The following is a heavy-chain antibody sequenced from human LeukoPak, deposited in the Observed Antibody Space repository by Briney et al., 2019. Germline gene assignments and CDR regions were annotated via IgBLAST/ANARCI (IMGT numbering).Heavy chain of an antibody. V-gene: IGHV4-4*02. CDR1: GGSISSLNL. J-gene: IGHJ4*02. CDR3: AGLEGRYSTDWFYFFDY. D-gene: IGHD6-19*01. CDR2: MYLGGTT. Sequence: SQTLSLTCIVSGGSISSLNLWSWLRQPPGKGLEWIGEMYLGGTTNFNPSLKSRVTILIDKSKNQLSLQLTSVTAADTAVYYCAGLEGRYSTDWFYFFDYWGQGALVTVSS.